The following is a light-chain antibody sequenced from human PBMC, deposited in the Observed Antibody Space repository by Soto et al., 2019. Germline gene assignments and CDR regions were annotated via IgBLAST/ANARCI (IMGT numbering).Light chain of an antibody. V-gene: IGKV1-5*03. CDR3: QHWTDYSWT. CDR2: KTS. Sequence: DLHMTQSPSTLSASVGDRVTITCRASQSLPMWLAWYQQKPGKAPNLLIYKTSSLESGVPSRFSGSGSGTEFTLTISSLQPDDFATYYCQHWTDYSWTFGQGTKVEVK. CDR1: QSLPMW. J-gene: IGKJ1*01.